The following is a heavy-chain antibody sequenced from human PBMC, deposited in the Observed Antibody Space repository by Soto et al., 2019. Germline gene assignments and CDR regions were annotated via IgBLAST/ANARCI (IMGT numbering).Heavy chain of an antibody. V-gene: IGHV3-23*01. D-gene: IGHD2-2*01. J-gene: IGHJ4*02. Sequence: GGSLRLSCAASGFSVSSNYMTWVRQAPGKGLEWVSVISGSGGSTYYADSVKGRFTISRDNSKNTVYLQMNSLRAEDTAVYYCAKARGSSTPAPGSYWGQGTLVTVSS. CDR2: ISGSGGST. CDR3: AKARGSSTPAPGSY. CDR1: GFSVSSNY.